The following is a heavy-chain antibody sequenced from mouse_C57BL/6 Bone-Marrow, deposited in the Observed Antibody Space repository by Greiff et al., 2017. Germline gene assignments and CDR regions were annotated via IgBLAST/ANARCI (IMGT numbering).Heavy chain of an antibody. Sequence: QVQLQQPGAELVMPGASVKLSCKASGYTFTSYWMHWVKQRPGQGLEWIGEIDPSDSYTNYNHKFKGKSTLTVDKSSSTAYMQLSSLPSEDSAVYYCERRDYGSSVDYWGQGTTLTVSS. CDR3: ERRDYGSSVDY. D-gene: IGHD1-1*01. CDR2: IDPSDSYT. V-gene: IGHV1-69*01. CDR1: GYTFTSYW. J-gene: IGHJ2*01.